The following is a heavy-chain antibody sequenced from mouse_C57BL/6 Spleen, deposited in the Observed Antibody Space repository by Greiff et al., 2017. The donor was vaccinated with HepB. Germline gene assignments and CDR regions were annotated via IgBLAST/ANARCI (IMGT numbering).Heavy chain of an antibody. CDR3: ASHTGFAY. Sequence: VKLMESGPGLVQPSQSLSITCTVSGFSLTSYGVHWVRQSPGKGLEWLGVIWSGGSTDYNAAFISRLSISKDNSKSQVFFKMNSLQADDTAIYYCASHTGFAYWGQGTLVTVSA. CDR2: IWSGGST. CDR1: GFSLTSYG. V-gene: IGHV2-2*01. D-gene: IGHD6-1*01. J-gene: IGHJ3*01.